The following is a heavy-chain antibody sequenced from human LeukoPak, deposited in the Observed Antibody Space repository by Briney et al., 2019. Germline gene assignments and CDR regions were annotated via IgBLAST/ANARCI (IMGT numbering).Heavy chain of an antibody. Sequence: SETLSLTCTVSGGSIFSYYWNWIRQPAGKGLEWIGHIYTSGSTNYNPSLKSRVTMSVDTSKNQFSLKLSSVTAADTAVYYCARGTGKWDAFDIWGQGTMVTVSS. D-gene: IGHD3/OR15-3a*01. CDR1: GGSIFSYY. V-gene: IGHV4-4*07. CDR3: ARGTGKWDAFDI. J-gene: IGHJ3*02. CDR2: IYTSGST.